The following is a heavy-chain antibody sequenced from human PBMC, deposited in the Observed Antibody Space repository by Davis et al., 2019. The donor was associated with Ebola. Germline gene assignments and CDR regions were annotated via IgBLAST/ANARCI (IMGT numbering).Heavy chain of an antibody. Sequence: GESLKISCVVSGFTLSNSAMVWVRQAPGKGLEWVASVAFDGTKKFYADSVKGRFTISRDDFKDTLYLQMNSLRVEDTAMYYCVKDTSNIWFDVWGQGTLVTVSA. CDR2: VAFDGTKK. V-gene: IGHV3-30*04. J-gene: IGHJ3*01. D-gene: IGHD2/OR15-2a*01. CDR3: VKDTSNIWFDV. CDR1: GFTLSNSA.